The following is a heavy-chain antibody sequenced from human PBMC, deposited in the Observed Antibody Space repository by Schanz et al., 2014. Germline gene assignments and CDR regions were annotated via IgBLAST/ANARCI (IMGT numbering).Heavy chain of an antibody. D-gene: IGHD6-19*01. J-gene: IGHJ6*02. Sequence: QVQLVQSGAEVKKPGASVKVSCKASGYTFTGYYMHWVRQAPGQGLEWMGRISPSSGGTNYAQMFQGRVTMTTDTSISTAYMELSRLTSDDTAVFFCARENTAVAGMPRVMDVWGQGTTVTVTS. CDR1: GYTFTGYY. CDR3: ARENTAVAGMPRVMDV. V-gene: IGHV1-2*06. CDR2: ISPSSGGT.